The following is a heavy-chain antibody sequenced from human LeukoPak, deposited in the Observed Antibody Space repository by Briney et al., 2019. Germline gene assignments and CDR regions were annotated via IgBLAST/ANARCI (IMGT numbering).Heavy chain of an antibody. D-gene: IGHD4-17*01. CDR3: ARDLVSDSPRADYGDYQTKYYYYMDV. V-gene: IGHV1-2*02. J-gene: IGHJ6*03. CDR1: GYTFTGYY. CDR2: INPNSGGT. Sequence: ASVKVSCKASGYTFTGYYMHWVRQAPGQGLEWMGWINPNSGGTNYAQKFQGRVTMTRDTSISTAYMELSRLRSDDTAVYYCARDLVSDSPRADYGDYQTKYYYYMDVWGKGTTVTVSS.